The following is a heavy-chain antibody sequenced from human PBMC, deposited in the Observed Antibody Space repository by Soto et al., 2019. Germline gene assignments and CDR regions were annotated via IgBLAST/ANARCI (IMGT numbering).Heavy chain of an antibody. Sequence: QVQLQESGPGLVKPSETLSLTCTVSGGSISSYYWSWIRQPPGKGLEWIGYIYYNGSTNYNPSLKSRVTISVDTSKNQFSLKLSSVTGADTAVYYCARTYYDFWSGYWRWFDPWGQGTLVTVSS. J-gene: IGHJ5*02. V-gene: IGHV4-59*01. CDR1: GGSISSYY. CDR2: IYYNGST. CDR3: ARTYYDFWSGYWRWFDP. D-gene: IGHD3-3*01.